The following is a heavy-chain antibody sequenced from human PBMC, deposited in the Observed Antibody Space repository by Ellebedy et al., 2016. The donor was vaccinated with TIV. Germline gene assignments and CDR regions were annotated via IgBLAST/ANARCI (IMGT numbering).Heavy chain of an antibody. J-gene: IGHJ4*02. D-gene: IGHD1-26*01. CDR1: GFSFSNYW. CDR3: ARGSGSYFVH. CDR2: IKQDGSEE. V-gene: IGHV3-7*04. Sequence: GESLKISCVASGFSFSNYWMSWVRQAPGKGLEWVANIKQDGSEEYFVDSVKGRFTISRDNAKNSLYLQMTSLRAEDTAVYYCARGSGSYFVHWGQGTLVTVSS.